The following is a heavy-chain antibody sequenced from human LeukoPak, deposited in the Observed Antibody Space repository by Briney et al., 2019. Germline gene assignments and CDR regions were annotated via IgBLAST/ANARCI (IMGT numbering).Heavy chain of an antibody. V-gene: IGHV4-39*01. CDR1: GGSISSSSYY. Sequence: SETLSLTCIVTGGSISSSSYYWGWSRQPPGKGLEWIGSIYYRGSTYYSPSLKSRVTISVDTSTNQFSLKLSSVTAADTAVYYCASQPYYDILTGYSHFDYWGQGTLVTVSS. J-gene: IGHJ4*02. CDR3: ASQPYYDILTGYSHFDY. CDR2: IYYRGST. D-gene: IGHD3-9*01.